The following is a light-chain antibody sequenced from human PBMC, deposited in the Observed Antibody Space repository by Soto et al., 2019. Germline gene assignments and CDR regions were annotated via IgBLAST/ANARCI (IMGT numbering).Light chain of an antibody. CDR3: QQRSSWPLT. J-gene: IGKJ4*01. Sequence: EIVLTQSPATLSLSPGERATLSCRASQSVSSYLAWYQQKPGQAPRLLIYDASSRATGIPARFSGSGSGTDFTLTISSLEPEDFAVSYCQQRSSWPLTFGGGTEVEIK. V-gene: IGKV3-11*01. CDR1: QSVSSY. CDR2: DAS.